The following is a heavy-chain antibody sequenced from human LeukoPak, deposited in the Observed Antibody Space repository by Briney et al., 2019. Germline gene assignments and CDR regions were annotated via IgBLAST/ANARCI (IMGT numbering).Heavy chain of an antibody. CDR3: ARSITSTGTGDY. V-gene: IGHV4-59*01. D-gene: IGHD4-17*01. J-gene: IGHJ4*02. Sequence: PSETLSLTCTVSGGSISSYYRSWIRQPPGKGLEWIGYISYSGSTNYNPSLKSRVTISVDTSKNQFSLKLSSVTAADTAVYYCARSITSTGTGDYWGQGTLVTVSS. CDR2: ISYSGST. CDR1: GGSISSYY.